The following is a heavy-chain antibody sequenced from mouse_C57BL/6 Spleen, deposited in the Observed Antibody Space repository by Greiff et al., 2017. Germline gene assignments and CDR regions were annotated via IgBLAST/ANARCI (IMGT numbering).Heavy chain of an antibody. CDR3: ARQNYDGYYPFAY. D-gene: IGHD2-3*01. V-gene: IGHV5-6*02. CDR2: ISRGGSYT. J-gene: IGHJ3*01. Sequence: EVKVEESGGDLVKPGGSLKLSCAASGFTFSSYGMSWVRQTPDKRLEWVATISRGGSYTSYPDSVKGRFTISRDNAKNTLYLQMSSLKSEDTAMYYCARQNYDGYYPFAYWGQGTLVTVSA. CDR1: GFTFSSYG.